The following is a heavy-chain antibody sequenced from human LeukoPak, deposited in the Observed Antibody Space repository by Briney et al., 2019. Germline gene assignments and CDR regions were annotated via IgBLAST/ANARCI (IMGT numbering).Heavy chain of an antibody. J-gene: IGHJ6*03. V-gene: IGHV4-38-2*02. CDR1: GYSISSGYY. D-gene: IGHD6-19*01. Sequence: SETLSLTCTVSGYSISSGYYWGWIRQPPGKGLEWIGSIYHSGSTYYNPPLKSRVTISVDTSKNQFSLKLSSVTAADTAVYYCARGGASGWYSPYYYYYYMDVWGKGTTVTVSS. CDR3: ARGGASGWYSPYYYYYYMDV. CDR2: IYHSGST.